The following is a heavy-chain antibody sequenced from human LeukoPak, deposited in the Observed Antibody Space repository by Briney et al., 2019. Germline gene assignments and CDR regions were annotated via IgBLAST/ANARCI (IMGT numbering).Heavy chain of an antibody. CDR3: ARRNYDFWSGYFFDY. CDR2: IYPGDSDA. V-gene: IGHV5-51*01. D-gene: IGHD3-3*01. J-gene: IGHJ4*02. CDR1: GYTFTTYW. Sequence: GESLKISCEASGYTFTTYWIGWVRQMPGKGLEWMGSIYPGDSDAGYSPSFQGQVTISADKSINTAYLQWSGLKPSDTAMYYCARRNYDFWSGYFFDYWGQGTLVTVSS.